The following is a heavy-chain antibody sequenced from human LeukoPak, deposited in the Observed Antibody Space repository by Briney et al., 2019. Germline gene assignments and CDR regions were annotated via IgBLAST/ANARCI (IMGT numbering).Heavy chain of an antibody. D-gene: IGHD4-11*01. CDR2: IWYDGSNK. CDR3: ARQDSNRVIWFDP. J-gene: IGHJ5*02. CDR1: GFTFSSYG. V-gene: IGHV3-33*08. Sequence: GRSLRLSCAASGFTFSSYGMHWVRQAPGKGLEWVAVIWYDGSNKYYADSVKGRFTISRDNSKNTLYLQMNSLRAEDTAVYYCARQDSNRVIWFDPWGQGTLVTVSS.